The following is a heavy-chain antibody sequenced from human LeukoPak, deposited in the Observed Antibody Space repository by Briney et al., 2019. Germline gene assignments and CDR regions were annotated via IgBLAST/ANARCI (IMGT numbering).Heavy chain of an antibody. CDR3: ARGRLRSDRRFGEFDY. D-gene: IGHD3-10*01. V-gene: IGHV1-69*10. J-gene: IGHJ4*02. CDR2: IIPILGIA. Sequence: ASVKVSCKASGGTFSSYAISWVRQAPGQGLEWMGGIIPILGIANYAQKFQGRVTITADKSTSTAYMELSSLRSEDTAVYYCARGRLRSDRRFGEFDYWGQGTLVTVSS. CDR1: GGTFSSYA.